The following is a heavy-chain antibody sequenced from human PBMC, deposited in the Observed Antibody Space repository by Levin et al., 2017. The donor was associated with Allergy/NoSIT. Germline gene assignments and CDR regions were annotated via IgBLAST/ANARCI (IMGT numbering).Heavy chain of an antibody. CDR1: GYSFTTYA. CDR3: AREDIVVVPSALDV. V-gene: IGHV1-18*01. Sequence: GESLKISCKASGYSFTTYAFTWVRQAPGQGLEWMGWISPFIGHINYAKNFQGRVTMTPDTSTSTAYKEVRSLTSDDAAFYFCAREDIVVVPSALDVWGQGTMVTVS. J-gene: IGHJ3*01. CDR2: ISPFIGHI. D-gene: IGHD2-2*01.